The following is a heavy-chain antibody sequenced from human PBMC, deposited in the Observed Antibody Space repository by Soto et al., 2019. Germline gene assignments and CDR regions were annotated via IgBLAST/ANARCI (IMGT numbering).Heavy chain of an antibody. J-gene: IGHJ6*02. CDR1: GYTFTSYA. Sequence: VKVSCKASGYTFTSYAMHWMRQAPGQRLEWMGWINAGNGNTKYSQKFQGRVTITRDTSASTAYMELSSLRSEDTAVYYCAGSTSSTSCYTCYYYYGMDVWGQGTTVTVSS. CDR3: AGSTSSTSCYTCYYYYGMDV. V-gene: IGHV1-3*01. CDR2: INAGNGNT. D-gene: IGHD2-2*02.